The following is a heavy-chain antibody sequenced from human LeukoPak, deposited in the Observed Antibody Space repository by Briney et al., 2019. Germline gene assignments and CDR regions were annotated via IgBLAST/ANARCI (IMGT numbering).Heavy chain of an antibody. V-gene: IGHV3-7*01. CDR1: GFTFSSYW. J-gene: IGHJ5*02. Sequence: GGSLRLSCAASGFTFSSYWMSWVRQAPGKGLEWVAKMRGSEEYYVDSVQGRFTISRDNPKSSVYLQMNSLRVDDPAVYACTRWARYCSEGSCSSWFDPWGQGTLVTVSS. CDR2: MRGSEE. CDR3: TRWARYCSEGSCSSWFDP. D-gene: IGHD2-15*01.